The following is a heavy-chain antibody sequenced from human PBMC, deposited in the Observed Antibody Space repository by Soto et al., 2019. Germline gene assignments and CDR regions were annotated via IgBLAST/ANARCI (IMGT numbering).Heavy chain of an antibody. CDR1: GYSFTDYH. CDR2: INPKSGGT. J-gene: IGHJ6*02. Sequence: ASVKVSCKASGYSFTDYHIHWVRQAPGQGLEWLGRINPKSGGTSTAQKFQGWVTMTTDTSIGTASMELTRLTSDDSAIYYCATDRRGSGTLEAMDVWGQGTTVTVSS. D-gene: IGHD3-10*01. V-gene: IGHV1-2*04. CDR3: ATDRRGSGTLEAMDV.